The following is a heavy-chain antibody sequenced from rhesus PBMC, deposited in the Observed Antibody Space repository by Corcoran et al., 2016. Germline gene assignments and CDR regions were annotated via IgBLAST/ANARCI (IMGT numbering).Heavy chain of an antibody. CDR3: ARDRRGYFLDY. Sequence: QVQLQESGPGLVKPSETLSLTCAVSGGSVSSSNWWSWIRQPPGKGLEWIGYISGSSGSPYYNPSRKSRGTISTDTSKNQFSRKLSSVTAADTGVYYCARDRRGYFLDYWGQGVLVTVSS. D-gene: IGHD2-15*01. J-gene: IGHJ4*01. CDR1: GGSVSSSNW. V-gene: IGHV4-65*01. CDR2: ISGSSGSP.